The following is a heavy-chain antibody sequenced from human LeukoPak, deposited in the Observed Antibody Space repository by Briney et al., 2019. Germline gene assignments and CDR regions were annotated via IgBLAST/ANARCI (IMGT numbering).Heavy chain of an antibody. CDR1: GFTFSNYE. Sequence: GGSLRLSCAASGFTFSNYEMHWVRQAPGKGLEWVAVISYDGSNKYYADSVKGRFTISRDNAKNSLYLQMKSLRAEDTAVYYCARGKTSQNIVTRKTYNWFDPWGQGTLVTVSS. CDR2: ISYDGSNK. CDR3: ARGKTSQNIVTRKTYNWFDP. D-gene: IGHD2/OR15-2a*01. J-gene: IGHJ5*02. V-gene: IGHV3-30*03.